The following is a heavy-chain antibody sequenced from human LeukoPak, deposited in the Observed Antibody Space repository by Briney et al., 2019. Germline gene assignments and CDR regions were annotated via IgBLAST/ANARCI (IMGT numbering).Heavy chain of an antibody. V-gene: IGHV4-34*01. Sequence: SETLSLTCAVYSGSLSGYYWSWIRQPPGRGLEWIGEINRSGSANYNPSLKSRVTVSVDTSKNQFSLRLSSVTAADTAVYYCARLAVAGTERFDYYYYGMEVWGQGTTVTVSS. D-gene: IGHD6-19*01. J-gene: IGHJ6*02. CDR1: SGSLSGYY. CDR3: ARLAVAGTERFDYYYYGMEV. CDR2: INRSGSA.